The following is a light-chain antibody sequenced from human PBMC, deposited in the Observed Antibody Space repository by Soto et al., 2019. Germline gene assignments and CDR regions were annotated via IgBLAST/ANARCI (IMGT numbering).Light chain of an antibody. CDR2: DAS. CDR3: QQRSNWQT. Sequence: EIVLTQSPATLSLSPGERATLSCRASQSVSNYVAWYQQKPGQAPRLLIYDASNGATGIPGRFSGSGSGTDFTLTISSLAPEYFAVYYCQQRSNWQTFGQGTRLEIK. J-gene: IGKJ5*01. CDR1: QSVSNY. V-gene: IGKV3-11*01.